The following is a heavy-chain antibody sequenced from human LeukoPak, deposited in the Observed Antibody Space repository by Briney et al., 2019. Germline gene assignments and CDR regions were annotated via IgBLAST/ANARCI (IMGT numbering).Heavy chain of an antibody. Sequence: SENLSLTCTVSGGSISSGDYYWSWIRQPPGKGLEWIGYIYYSGSTYYNPSLQSRVTISVDTSKNQFSLKLISVTAADTAVYYCARSGPLCSSTSCYLYYFDYWGQGTLVTVSS. V-gene: IGHV4-30-4*08. CDR3: ARSGPLCSSTSCYLYYFDY. CDR2: IYYSGST. CDR1: GGSISSGDYY. J-gene: IGHJ4*02. D-gene: IGHD2-2*01.